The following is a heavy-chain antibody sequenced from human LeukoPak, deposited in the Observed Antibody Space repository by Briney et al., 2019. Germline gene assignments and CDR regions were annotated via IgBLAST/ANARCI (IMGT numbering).Heavy chain of an antibody. Sequence: GGSLRLSCAASGFTFSSYAMHWVRQAPGKGLEWVAVISYDGSNKYYADSVKGRFTISRDNSKNTLYLRMNSLRAEDTAVYYCAREFGDSGPNDYWGQGTLVTVSS. CDR3: AREFGDSGPNDY. V-gene: IGHV3-30*04. CDR1: GFTFSSYA. D-gene: IGHD3-16*01. CDR2: ISYDGSNK. J-gene: IGHJ4*02.